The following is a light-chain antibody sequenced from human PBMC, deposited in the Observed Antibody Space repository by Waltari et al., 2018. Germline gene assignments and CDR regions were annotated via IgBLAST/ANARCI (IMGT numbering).Light chain of an antibody. CDR2: DVT. V-gene: IGLV2-11*01. CDR1: RSDFGGYNF. CDR3: SSYAGNYVA. J-gene: IGLJ2*01. Sequence: QSALTQPRSVSGSPGQSVTIPCTGTRSDFGGYNFVSWYQQHPGTAPKLIISDVTKRPAGVPDRFSGSKSGNTASLTISGLQAEDEADYYCSSYAGNYVAFGGGTKLTVL.